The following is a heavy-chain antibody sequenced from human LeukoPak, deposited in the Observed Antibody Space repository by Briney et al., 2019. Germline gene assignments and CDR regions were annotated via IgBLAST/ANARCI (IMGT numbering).Heavy chain of an antibody. V-gene: IGHV3-21*01. CDR2: ISSSSSYI. CDR3: ARDLLPAAIRPPQFDP. J-gene: IGHJ5*02. D-gene: IGHD2-2*02. CDR1: GFTFSSYS. Sequence: GGSLRLSCAASGFTFSSYSMNWVRQAPGKGLEWVSSISSSSSYIYYADSVKGRFTISRDNAKNSLYLQMNSLRAEDTAVYYCARDLLPAAIRPPQFDPWGQGTLDTVSS.